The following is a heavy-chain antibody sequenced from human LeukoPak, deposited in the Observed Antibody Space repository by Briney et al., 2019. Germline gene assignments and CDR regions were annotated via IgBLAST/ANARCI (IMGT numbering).Heavy chain of an antibody. Sequence: GGSLRLSCAASGFTFNVLWLTWVRQAPGKGLEWVANINPDGTVPSYVDSVKGRFTISRDNANNSLYLQMNSLRPEDTALYYCVKGNWGDYWGRGALVTVSS. CDR1: GFTFNVLW. J-gene: IGHJ4*02. V-gene: IGHV3-7*01. D-gene: IGHD7-27*01. CDR2: INPDGTVP. CDR3: VKGNWGDY.